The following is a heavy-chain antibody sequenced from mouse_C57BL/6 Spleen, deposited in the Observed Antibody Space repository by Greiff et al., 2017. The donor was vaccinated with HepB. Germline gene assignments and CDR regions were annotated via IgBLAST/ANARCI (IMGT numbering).Heavy chain of an antibody. CDR1: GYTFSSYW. CDR3: ARSGGNYGYFEY. J-gene: IGHJ2*01. CDR2: IYPGDGDT. D-gene: IGHD2-1*01. Sequence: QVQLKQSGAELVKPGASVKISCTASGYTFSSYWMNWVKQRPGKGLEWIGQIYPGDGDTNYNGKFKGKATLTADKSSSTAYMQLSSLTSEDSAVYICARSGGNYGYFEYWGQGTTLTVAA. V-gene: IGHV1-80*01.